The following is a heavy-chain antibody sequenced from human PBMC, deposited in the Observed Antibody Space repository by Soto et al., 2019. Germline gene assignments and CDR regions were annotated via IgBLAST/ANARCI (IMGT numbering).Heavy chain of an antibody. J-gene: IGHJ3*02. CDR3: ARIWGTYYYDSRGPLDAFDI. Sequence: PGESLRPSCAASGFTFSSYAMHWVRQAPGKGLQWVAVISYDGSNKYYADSVKGRFTISRDNFKNTLYLQMNSLRAEDTAVYYCARIWGTYYYDSRGPLDAFDIWGQGTMVTVSS. CDR2: ISYDGSNK. CDR1: GFTFSSYA. V-gene: IGHV3-30-3*01. D-gene: IGHD3-22*01.